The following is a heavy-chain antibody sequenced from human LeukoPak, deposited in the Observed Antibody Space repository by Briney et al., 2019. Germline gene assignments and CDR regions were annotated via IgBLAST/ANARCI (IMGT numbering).Heavy chain of an antibody. CDR3: ARGRGSYFDY. Sequence: SETLSLTCAVYGGSCSXXXWSWIRQPPGKGLEWIGEINHSGSTNYNPSLKSRVTISVDTSKNQFSLKLSSVTAADTAVYYCARGRGSYFDYWGQGTLVTVSS. D-gene: IGHD2-15*01. V-gene: IGHV4-34*01. CDR1: GGSCSXXX. CDR2: INHSGST. J-gene: IGHJ4*02.